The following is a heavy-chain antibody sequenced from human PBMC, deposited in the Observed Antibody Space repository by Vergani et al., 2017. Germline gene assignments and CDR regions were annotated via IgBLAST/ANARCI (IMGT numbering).Heavy chain of an antibody. Sequence: EVQLLESGGGLVQPGGSLRLSCAASGFTFSSYAMSWVRQAPGKGLEWVSAISGSGGSTYYADSVKGRFTISRDNSKNTLYLQMNSLRAEDTAVYYCARVLRWLQLNYYYGMDVWDQGTTVTVSS. CDR3: ARVLRWLQLNYYYGMDV. CDR2: ISGSGGST. J-gene: IGHJ6*02. D-gene: IGHD5-24*01. V-gene: IGHV3-23*01. CDR1: GFTFSSYA.